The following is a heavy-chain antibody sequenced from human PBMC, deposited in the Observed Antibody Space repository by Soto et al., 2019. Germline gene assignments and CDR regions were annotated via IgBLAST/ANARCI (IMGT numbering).Heavy chain of an antibody. CDR3: XXXXXXXXXGXXVPFDP. CDR2: IYWNDDK. Sequence: QITLKESGPTLVKPTQTLTLTCTFSGFSLSTSGVGVGWIRXXXXXXXXXXALIYWNDDKRYSPSLKSRLTITKDTSKXXXXXXXXXXXXXXXXXXXXXXXXXXXXXGXXVPFDPWGQGTLVTVSS. V-gene: IGHV2-5*01. CDR1: GFSLSTSGVG. J-gene: IGHJ5*02.